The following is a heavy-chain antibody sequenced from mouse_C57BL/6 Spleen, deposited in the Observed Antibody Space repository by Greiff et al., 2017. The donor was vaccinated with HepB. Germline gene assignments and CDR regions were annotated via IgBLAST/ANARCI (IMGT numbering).Heavy chain of an antibody. CDR3: ARRVYYGSSLDY. CDR2: INPSTGGT. V-gene: IGHV1-42*01. J-gene: IGHJ2*01. Sequence: VQLQQSGPELVKPGASVKISCKASGYSFTGYYMNWVKQSPEKSLEWIGEINPSTGGTTYNQKFKAKATLTVDKSSSTAYMQLKSLTSEDSAVYYCARRVYYGSSLDYWGQGTTLTVSS. CDR1: GYSFTGYY. D-gene: IGHD1-1*01.